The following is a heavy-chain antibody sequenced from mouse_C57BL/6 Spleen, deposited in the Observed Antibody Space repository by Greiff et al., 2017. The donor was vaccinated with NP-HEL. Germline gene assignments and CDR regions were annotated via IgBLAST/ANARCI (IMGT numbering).Heavy chain of an antibody. CDR2: IDPNSGGT. J-gene: IGHJ4*01. CDR1: GYTFTSYW. Sequence: QVQLKQPGAELVKPGASVKLSCKASGYTFTSYWMHWVKQRPGRGLEWIGRIDPNSGGTKYNEKFKSKATLTVDKPSSTAYMQLRSLTSEDSAVYYCARRGYSNYVGAMDYWGQGTSVTVSS. CDR3: ARRGYSNYVGAMDY. D-gene: IGHD2-5*01. V-gene: IGHV1-72*01.